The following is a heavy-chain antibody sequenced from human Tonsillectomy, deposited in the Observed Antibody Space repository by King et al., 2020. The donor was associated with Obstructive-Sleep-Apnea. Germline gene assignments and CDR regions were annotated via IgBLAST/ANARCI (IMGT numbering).Heavy chain of an antibody. CDR1: GFTFSSYS. CDR3: AREEDSSSSGFDY. Sequence: QLVQSGGGLVKPGGSLRLSCAASGFTFSSYSMNWVRQAPGKGLEWVSSISSSSSYIYYADSVKGRFTISRDNAKNSLYLQMNSLRAEDTAVYYCAREEDSSSSGFDYWGQGTLVTVSS. D-gene: IGHD6-6*01. V-gene: IGHV3-21*01. J-gene: IGHJ4*02. CDR2: ISSSSSYI.